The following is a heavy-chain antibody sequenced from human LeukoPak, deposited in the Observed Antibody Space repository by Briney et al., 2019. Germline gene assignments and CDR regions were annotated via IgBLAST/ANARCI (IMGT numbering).Heavy chain of an antibody. CDR2: MYHSGST. CDR3: ARTYSSGPAVIDY. Sequence: ASETLSLSCTVSGGSISSGSYYWGWIRQSPGKGLEWIGSMYHSGSTNYNPSLKSRVTISVDTSKNQFSLKLSSVTAADTAVYYCARTYSSGPAVIDYWGQGTLVTVSS. V-gene: IGHV4-39*07. J-gene: IGHJ4*02. CDR1: GGSISSGSYY. D-gene: IGHD6-19*01.